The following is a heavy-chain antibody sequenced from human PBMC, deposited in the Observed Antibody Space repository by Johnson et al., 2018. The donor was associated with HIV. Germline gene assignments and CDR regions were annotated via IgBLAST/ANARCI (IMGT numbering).Heavy chain of an antibody. Sequence: QVQLVESGGGVVQPGRSLRLSCAASGFTFSSYAMHWVRQAPGKGLEWVAVIYSGGSTYYADSVKGRFTISRDNSKNTLYLPMNSLRAEDTALYYCARDLRNSGWSNGFDVWGQGTMVTVSS. CDR3: ARDLRNSGWSNGFDV. V-gene: IGHV3-30*14. CDR1: GFTFSSYA. D-gene: IGHD6-19*01. CDR2: IYSGGST. J-gene: IGHJ3*01.